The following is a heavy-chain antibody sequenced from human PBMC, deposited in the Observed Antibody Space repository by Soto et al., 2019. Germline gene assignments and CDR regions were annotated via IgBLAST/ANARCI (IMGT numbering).Heavy chain of an antibody. Sequence: QVQLVQSGAEVKQPGASVIISCKTSGYTFISYALHWVRQAPGQGLEWMGWIHAGKGNTKYSQKFQDRITLIRDTSATTAYMELRSLRFEDTAVYYCARDEEFWGQGTLVTVSS. CDR2: IHAGKGNT. CDR3: ARDEEF. V-gene: IGHV1-3*01. D-gene: IGHD3-10*01. CDR1: GYTFISYA. J-gene: IGHJ4*02.